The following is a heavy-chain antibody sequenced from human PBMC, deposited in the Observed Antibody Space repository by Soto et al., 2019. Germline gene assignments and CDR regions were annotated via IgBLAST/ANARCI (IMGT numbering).Heavy chain of an antibody. CDR3: ARQLEERYDFPGYYYYMDV. D-gene: IGHD3-3*01. CDR1: GGSISSYY. V-gene: IGHV4-59*08. CDR2: IYYSGST. J-gene: IGHJ6*03. Sequence: SETLSLTCTVSGGSISSYYWSWIRQPPGKGLEWIGYIYYSGSTNYNPSLKSRVTISVDTSKNQFSLKLSSVTAADTAVYYCARQLEERYDFPGYYYYMDVWGKGTTVTVSS.